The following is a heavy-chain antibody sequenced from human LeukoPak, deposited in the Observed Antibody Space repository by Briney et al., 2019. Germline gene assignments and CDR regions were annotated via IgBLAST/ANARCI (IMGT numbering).Heavy chain of an antibody. CDR2: INTDGSSK. Sequence: GGSLRLSCAASGFIFSSYWMHWVRQATGKGLEWVSRINTDGSSKSYADSVKGRFTISRDNAKNTLYLQMNSRRADDTAVYYCARGRSTSSWYYFDYWGQGTLVTVSS. V-gene: IGHV3-74*01. D-gene: IGHD6-13*01. CDR3: ARGRSTSSWYYFDY. CDR1: GFIFSSYW. J-gene: IGHJ4*02.